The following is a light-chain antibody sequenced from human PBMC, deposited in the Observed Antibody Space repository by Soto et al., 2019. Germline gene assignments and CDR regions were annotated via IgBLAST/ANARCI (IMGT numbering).Light chain of an antibody. Sequence: QPVLTQPASVSGSPGQSITISCTGTSSDVGGYNYVSWYQQHPGKAPKLMIYEVSNRPSGVSNRFSGSKSGNTASLTISGLQAEDEADYYCSSYTSSRTLVFGGGTQLTVL. J-gene: IGLJ2*01. CDR2: EVS. V-gene: IGLV2-14*01. CDR1: SSDVGGYNY. CDR3: SSYTSSRTLV.